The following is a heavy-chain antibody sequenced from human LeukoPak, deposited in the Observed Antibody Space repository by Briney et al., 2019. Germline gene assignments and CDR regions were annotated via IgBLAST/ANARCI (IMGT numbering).Heavy chain of an antibody. J-gene: IGHJ5*02. CDR2: ISYDGSNK. CDR1: GFTFSSYA. CDR3: ARARGSSWFKNWYDP. D-gene: IGHD6-13*01. Sequence: GGSLRLSCAASGFTFSSYAMHWVRQAPGKGLEWVAVISYDGSNKYYADSVKGRFTISRDNSKNTLYLQMNSLRAEDTAVYYCARARGSSWFKNWYDPWGQGTLVTASS. V-gene: IGHV3-30-3*01.